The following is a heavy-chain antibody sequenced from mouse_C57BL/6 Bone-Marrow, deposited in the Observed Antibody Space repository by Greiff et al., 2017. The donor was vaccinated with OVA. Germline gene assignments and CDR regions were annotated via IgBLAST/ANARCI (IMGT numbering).Heavy chain of an antibody. CDR1: GFNIKDDY. D-gene: IGHD1-1*01. CDR3: TTEATVVAPAY. V-gene: IGHV14-4*01. J-gene: IGHJ3*01. Sequence: VQLQQSGAELVRPGASVKLSCTASGFNIKDDYMHWVKQRPEQGLEWIGWIDPENGDTEYASKFQGKATITADTSSNTAYLQLSSLTSEDTAVYCCTTEATVVAPAYWGQGTLVTVSA. CDR2: IDPENGDT.